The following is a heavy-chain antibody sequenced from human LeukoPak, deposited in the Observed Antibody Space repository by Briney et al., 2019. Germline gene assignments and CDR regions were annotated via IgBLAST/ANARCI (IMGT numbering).Heavy chain of an antibody. D-gene: IGHD6-19*01. CDR1: GFTVSSKY. V-gene: IGHV3-30*04. J-gene: IGHJ4*02. CDR2: ISYDDSNK. CDR3: ARDLIAVAGTPSALHY. Sequence: GGSLRVSCTASGFTVSSKYMSWVRQAPGKGLEWVAVISYDDSNKYYADSVKGRFTISRDSSKNTLYLHMNSLRAEDTAVYYCARDLIAVAGTPSALHYWGQGTLVTVSS.